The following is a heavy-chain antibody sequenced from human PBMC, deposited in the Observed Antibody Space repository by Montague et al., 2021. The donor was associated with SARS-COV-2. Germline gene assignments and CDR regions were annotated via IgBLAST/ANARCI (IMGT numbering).Heavy chain of an antibody. Sequence: SLRLSCAASGFTFSSYSMNWVRQAPGKGLEWVSSISSSSSYIYYADSVKGRFTISRDNAKNSLYLQMNSLRAKDTAVYYCASDRGELHAADYWGQGTLVTVSS. J-gene: IGHJ4*02. CDR1: GFTFSSYS. CDR3: ASDRGELHAADY. D-gene: IGHD1-26*01. CDR2: ISSSSSYI. V-gene: IGHV3-21*01.